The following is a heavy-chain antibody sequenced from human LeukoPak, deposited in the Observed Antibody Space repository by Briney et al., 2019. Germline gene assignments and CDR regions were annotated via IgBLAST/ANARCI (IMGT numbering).Heavy chain of an antibody. CDR3: ARNAAPRGVEYPPAVDY. CDR1: GGSISHYY. CDR2: IYDSGST. J-gene: IGHJ4*02. Sequence: SETLSLTCTVSGGSISHYYWSWIRQPPGKRLEWIGYIYDSGSTNYNPSLDSRVTISVDTSQNRLSLKLSSVTAADTAVYYCARNAAPRGVEYPPAVDYWGQGILVTVSS. V-gene: IGHV4-59*08. D-gene: IGHD6-6*01.